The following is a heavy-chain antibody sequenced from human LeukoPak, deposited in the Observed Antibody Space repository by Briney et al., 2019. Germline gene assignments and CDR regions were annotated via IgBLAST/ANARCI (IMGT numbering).Heavy chain of an antibody. CDR1: GFTFNNYW. CDR3: ARGSGYNYGFPDY. J-gene: IGHJ4*02. Sequence: GGSLRLSCAGSGFTFNNYWMHWVRQVPGKGLEWVSWINGDGRSTNYADSVKGRFTITRDNSKNTLYLQMNSLRAEDTAVYYCARGSGYNYGFPDYWGQGTLVTVSS. V-gene: IGHV3-74*01. D-gene: IGHD5-18*01. CDR2: INGDGRST.